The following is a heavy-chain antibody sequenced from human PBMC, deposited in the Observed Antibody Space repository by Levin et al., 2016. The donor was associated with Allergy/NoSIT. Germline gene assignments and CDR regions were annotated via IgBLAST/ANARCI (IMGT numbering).Heavy chain of an antibody. D-gene: IGHD1-26*01. CDR3: AIFQYGGPVDNGNYAKYFQH. J-gene: IGHJ1*01. CDR2: IWYDGSNE. CDR1: GFTFSSHG. Sequence: GGSLRLSCAASGFTFSSHGMHWVRQAPGKGLEWVAVIWYDGSNEHYADSVKGRFTISRDNSKNTLYLQMNSLRAEDTAVYYCAIFQYGGPVDNGNYAKYFQHWGQGTLVTVSS. V-gene: IGHV3-33*01.